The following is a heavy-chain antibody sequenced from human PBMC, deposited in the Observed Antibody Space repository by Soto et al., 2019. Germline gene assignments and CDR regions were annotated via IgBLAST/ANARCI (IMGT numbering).Heavy chain of an antibody. V-gene: IGHV5-51*01. CDR1: GYSFTSYW. Sequence: PGESLKISCKGSGYSFTSYWIGWVRQMPGKALEWMGIIYPGDSDTRYSPSFQGQVTISADKSISTAYLQWSSLKASDTAMYYCARQDIVVVPAAIGNHYYYYGMDVWGQGTTVTVSS. CDR2: IYPGDSDT. CDR3: ARQDIVVVPAAIGNHYYYYGMDV. J-gene: IGHJ6*02. D-gene: IGHD2-2*01.